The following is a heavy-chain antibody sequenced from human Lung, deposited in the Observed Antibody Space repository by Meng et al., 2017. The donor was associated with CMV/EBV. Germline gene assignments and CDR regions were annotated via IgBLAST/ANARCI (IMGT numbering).Heavy chain of an antibody. CDR1: GFRFDDHA. D-gene: IGHD4-17*01. V-gene: IGHV3-9*01. J-gene: IGHJ4*02. CDR3: VRDRNYGVYLGSDY. Sequence: SXAAPGFRFDDHAMHWVRQAPGKGLEWVSGISWNSGNIGYADSVKGRFTISRDNAKNSLYLQMDNLRTEDTALYYCVRDRNYGVYLGSDYWGQGTXVTVSS. CDR2: ISWNSGNI.